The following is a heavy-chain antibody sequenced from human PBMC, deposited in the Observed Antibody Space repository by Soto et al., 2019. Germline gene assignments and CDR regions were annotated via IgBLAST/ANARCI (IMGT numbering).Heavy chain of an antibody. CDR3: ARALCGGDCYPIPYYYYYGMDV. V-gene: IGHV3-7*04. Sequence: PGGSLRLSCAASGFAFSSYWMSWFRQAPGKGLEWVANIKQDGSEKYYVDSVKGRFTISRDNAKNSLYLQMNSLRAEDTAVYYCARALCGGDCYPIPYYYYYGMDVWGQGTTVTVSS. CDR1: GFAFSSYW. CDR2: IKQDGSEK. J-gene: IGHJ6*02. D-gene: IGHD2-21*02.